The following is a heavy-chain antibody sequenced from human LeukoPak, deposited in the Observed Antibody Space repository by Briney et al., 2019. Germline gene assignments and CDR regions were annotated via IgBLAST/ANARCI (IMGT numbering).Heavy chain of an antibody. CDR1: GGSISGYY. V-gene: IGHV4-59*01. CDR2: IYYTGST. CDR3: ARGGRAVASNWFDP. D-gene: IGHD6-19*01. J-gene: IGHJ5*02. Sequence: PSETLSLTCTVSGGSISGYYWSWIRQPPEKGLEWIGYIYYTGSTNYNPSLKSRVTISVDTSKNQFSLKLSSVTAADTAVYYCARGGRAVASNWFDPWGQGTLVTVSS.